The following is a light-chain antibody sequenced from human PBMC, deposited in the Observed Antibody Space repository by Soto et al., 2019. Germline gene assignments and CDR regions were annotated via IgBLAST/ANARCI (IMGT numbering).Light chain of an antibody. Sequence: EIVMTQSPDTLSVSPGESATLSCRASQTIGVSLAWFQQKPGQAPRLLFSGASTRAPGVPVRFSASGSGTDFTLTIGSLQSADFVVYCCQQYNDWPLTFGQGTRLDI. CDR1: QTIGVS. V-gene: IGKV3-15*01. CDR2: GAS. CDR3: QQYNDWPLT. J-gene: IGKJ5*01.